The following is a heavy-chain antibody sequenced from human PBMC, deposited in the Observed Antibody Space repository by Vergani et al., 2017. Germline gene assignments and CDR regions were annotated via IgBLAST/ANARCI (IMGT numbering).Heavy chain of an antibody. D-gene: IGHD3-3*01. CDR3: ARVNTSVGVVIIRYYGMDV. Sequence: QVQLQQWGAGLLKPSETLSLTCAVYGGSFSGYYWSWIRQPPGKGLEWIGEINHSGSTNYNPSLKSRVTISVDTSKNQFSLKLSSVTAADTAVYYCARVNTSVGVVIIRYYGMDVWGQGTTVTVSS. J-gene: IGHJ6*02. CDR2: INHSGST. V-gene: IGHV4-34*01. CDR1: GGSFSGYY.